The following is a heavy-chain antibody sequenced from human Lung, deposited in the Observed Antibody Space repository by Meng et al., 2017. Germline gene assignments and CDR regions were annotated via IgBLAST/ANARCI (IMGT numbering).Heavy chain of an antibody. CDR2: INAGSENT. CDR1: GYTFTNYA. CDR3: ARDIVVTFGELTTLDS. V-gene: IGHV1-3*01. Sequence: VHLVQSGAEVKKPGASVRVSCKASGYTFTNYAMHWVRQAPGQGLEWMGWINAGSENTEYSQKFQGRVTLTRDTSATTAYMELRGLKSEDTAIYYCARDIVVTFGELTTLDSWGQGTLVTVSS. D-gene: IGHD2-21*01. J-gene: IGHJ4*02.